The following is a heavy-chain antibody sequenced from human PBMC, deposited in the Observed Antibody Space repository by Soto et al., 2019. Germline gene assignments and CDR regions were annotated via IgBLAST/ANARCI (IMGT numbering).Heavy chain of an antibody. CDR1: GFTFSNYA. CDR2: ISGSGSST. D-gene: IGHD4-17*01. Sequence: GGSLRLSCAASGFTFSNYAMSWVRQAPGKGLEWVSAISGSGSSTYYADSVKGRFTISRDTSKNTLYLQMNSLRAEDTAVYYCAKFFITTVTNFDYWGQGTLVTVSS. J-gene: IGHJ4*02. CDR3: AKFFITTVTNFDY. V-gene: IGHV3-23*01.